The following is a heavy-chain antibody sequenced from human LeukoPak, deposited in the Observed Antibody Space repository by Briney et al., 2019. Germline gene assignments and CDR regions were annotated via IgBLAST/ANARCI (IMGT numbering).Heavy chain of an antibody. CDR2: TNPNSGGT. CDR1: GYTFTGYY. V-gene: IGHV1-2*02. CDR3: ASVNWNRGARDFDY. Sequence: ASVKVSCKASGYTFTGYYMHWVRQAPGQELEWMGWTNPNSGGTNYAQKFQGRVTMTRDTSISTAYMELSRLRSDDTAVYYCASVNWNRGARDFDYWGQGTLVTVSS. J-gene: IGHJ4*02. D-gene: IGHD1/OR15-1a*01.